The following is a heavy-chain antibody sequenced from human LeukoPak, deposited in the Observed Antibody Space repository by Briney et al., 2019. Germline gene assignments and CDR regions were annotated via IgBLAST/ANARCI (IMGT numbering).Heavy chain of an antibody. D-gene: IGHD1-1*01. J-gene: IGHJ6*02. CDR1: GFTFSSYA. CDR3: ARVLAVQGLGMDV. V-gene: IGHV3-30-3*01. CDR2: ISYDGSNK. Sequence: GGSLRLSCAASGFTFSSYAMHGVRQAPGKGLEWVAVISYDGSNKYYADSVKGRFTISRDNSKNTLYLQMNSLRAEDTAVYYCARVLAVQGLGMDVWGQGTTVTVSS.